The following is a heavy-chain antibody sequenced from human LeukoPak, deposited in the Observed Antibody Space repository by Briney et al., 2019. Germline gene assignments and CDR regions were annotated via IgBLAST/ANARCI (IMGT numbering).Heavy chain of an antibody. CDR2: INPNSGNT. CDR1: GYTFTSYD. CDR3: ARGVRYFDWLSTSDDY. V-gene: IGHV1-8*01. J-gene: IGHJ4*02. Sequence: APVKVSCKASGYTFTSYDINWVRQATGQGLEWMGWINPNSGNTGYAQKFQGRVTMTRNTSISTAYMELSSLRSEDTAVYYCARGVRYFDWLSTSDDYWGQGTLVTVSS. D-gene: IGHD3-9*01.